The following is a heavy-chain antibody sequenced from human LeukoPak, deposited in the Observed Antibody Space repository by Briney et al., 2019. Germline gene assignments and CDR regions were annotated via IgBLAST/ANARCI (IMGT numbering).Heavy chain of an antibody. J-gene: IGHJ4*02. CDR1: GGSISSYY. CDR3: ACSLGGSSWLF. Sequence: SETLSLTCTVSGGSISSYYWSWIRQPPGKGLEWIGYIYYSGSTNYNPSLKSRVTISVDTSKNQFSLKLSSVTAADTAVYYCACSLGGSSWLFWGQGTLVTVSS. D-gene: IGHD6-13*01. CDR2: IYYSGST. V-gene: IGHV4-59*08.